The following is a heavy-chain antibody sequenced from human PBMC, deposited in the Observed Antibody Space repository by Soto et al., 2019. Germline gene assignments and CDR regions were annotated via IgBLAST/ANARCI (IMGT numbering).Heavy chain of an antibody. CDR1: GITFSSYA. CDR2: ISYDGSNK. V-gene: IGHV3-30-3*01. J-gene: IGHJ4*02. Sequence: PGGSLRLSCAASGITFSSYAMHWVRQAPGKGLEWVAVISYDGSNKYYADSVKGRFTISRDNSKNTLYLQMNSLRAEDTAVYYCARDYYDSSGYLVYWGQGTLVTVSS. D-gene: IGHD3-22*01. CDR3: ARDYYDSSGYLVY.